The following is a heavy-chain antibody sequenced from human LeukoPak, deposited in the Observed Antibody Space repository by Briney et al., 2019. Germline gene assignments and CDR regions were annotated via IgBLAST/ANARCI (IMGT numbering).Heavy chain of an antibody. D-gene: IGHD1-26*01. V-gene: IGHV4-4*09. Sequence: SETLSLTCTVSGGSISSYYWSWIRQPPGKGLEWIGYIYTSGSTNYNPSLKSRVTISVDTSKNQFSLKLSSVTAADTAVYYCAGGWRFDYWGQGTLVTVSS. CDR3: AGGWRFDY. CDR1: GGSISSYY. J-gene: IGHJ4*02. CDR2: IYTSGST.